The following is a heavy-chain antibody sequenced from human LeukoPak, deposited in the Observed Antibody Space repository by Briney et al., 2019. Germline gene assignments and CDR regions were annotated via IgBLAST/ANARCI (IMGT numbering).Heavy chain of an antibody. Sequence: GGSLRLSCAASGFTFSSYEMNWVRQAPGKGLEWVSYISSSGSTIYYADSVKGRFTISRDNAKNSLYLQMNSLRAEDTAVYYCVSTGSWSVYWGQGTLVTVSS. D-gene: IGHD6-13*01. CDR1: GFTFSSYE. J-gene: IGHJ4*02. CDR2: ISSSGSTI. CDR3: VSTGSWSVY. V-gene: IGHV3-48*03.